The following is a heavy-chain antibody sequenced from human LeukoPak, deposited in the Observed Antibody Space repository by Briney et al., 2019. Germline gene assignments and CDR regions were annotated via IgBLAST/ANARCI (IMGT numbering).Heavy chain of an antibody. V-gene: IGHV3-48*03. CDR3: ARIAMAGIGDGFDI. D-gene: IGHD6-19*01. J-gene: IGHJ3*02. CDR1: GFTFSSYE. Sequence: SGGSLRLSCAASGFTFSSYEMNWVRQAPGKGLEWVSYISSSGSTIYYPDSVKGRFTISRDNARNSLYLQMNSLRAEDTALYYCARIAMAGIGDGFDIWGQGTMVTVSS. CDR2: ISSSGSTI.